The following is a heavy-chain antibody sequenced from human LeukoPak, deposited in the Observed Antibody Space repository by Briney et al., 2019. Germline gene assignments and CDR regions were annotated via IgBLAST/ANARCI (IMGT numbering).Heavy chain of an antibody. J-gene: IGHJ6*04. CDR2: SRNKASSYPT. D-gene: IGHD1/OR15-1a*01. Sequence: GGPLSLLCAASGFQFRDHYIDGLPQSPGEGLEWVGRSRNKASSYPTDYAASLEGKFTSSRDVSECSLYLQMNSLRTEDTVLYYCGRIAINANNGMDVWGKGTTVSVSS. V-gene: IGHV3-72*01. CDR1: GFQFRDHY. CDR3: GRIAINANNGMDV.